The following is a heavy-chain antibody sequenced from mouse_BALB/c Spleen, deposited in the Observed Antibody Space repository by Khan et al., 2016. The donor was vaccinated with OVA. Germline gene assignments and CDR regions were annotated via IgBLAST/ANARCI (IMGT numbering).Heavy chain of an antibody. D-gene: IGHD2-3*01. CDR1: GFTFNKYA. J-gene: IGHJ2*01. CDR2: VSSGGSYT. V-gene: IGHV5-9-3*01. Sequence: EVELVESGGGLVKPGGSLKLSCAASGFTFNKYAMSWVRQIPEKRLEWVATVSSGGSYTHYPDSVKGRFTISRDNAKNTLYLQMSSLRSEDTAMYYCARQGGIYDGPFDYWGQGTTLPVSS. CDR3: ARQGGIYDGPFDY.